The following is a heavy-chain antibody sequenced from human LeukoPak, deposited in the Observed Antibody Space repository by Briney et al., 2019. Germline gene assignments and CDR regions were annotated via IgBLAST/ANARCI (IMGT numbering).Heavy chain of an antibody. J-gene: IGHJ4*02. D-gene: IGHD6-19*01. Sequence: GGSLRLSCSASGFTFKSYVLHWARQAPGKGLESLSGISSNGGSKYYADSVNGRFTMSRDNSKNTLYLQMSSLRVEDTAVYYCGGGGWYVDYWGQGTLVTVSP. CDR3: GGGGWYVDY. CDR1: GFTFKSYV. V-gene: IGHV3-64D*09. CDR2: ISSNGGSK.